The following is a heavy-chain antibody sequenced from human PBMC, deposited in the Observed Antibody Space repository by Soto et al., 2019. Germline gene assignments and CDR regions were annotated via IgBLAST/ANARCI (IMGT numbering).Heavy chain of an antibody. V-gene: IGHV1-46*01. CDR3: ATMAIRPCGGDCYPYFDY. CDR1: GYTFTSYY. CDR2: INPSGGST. D-gene: IGHD2-21*02. Sequence: ASVKVSCKASGYTFTSYYMHWVRQAPGQGLEWMGIINPSGGSTSYAQKFQGRVTMTRDTSTSTVYMELSSLRSEDTAVYYCATMAIRPCGGDCYPYFDYWGQGTLVTVSS. J-gene: IGHJ4*02.